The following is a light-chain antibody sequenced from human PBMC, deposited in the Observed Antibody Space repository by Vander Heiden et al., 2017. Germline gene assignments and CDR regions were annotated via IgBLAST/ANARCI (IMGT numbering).Light chain of an antibody. V-gene: IGKV3-20*01. CDR1: QTISNNY. Sequence: EIVLTQSPGNLSLSPGERATLSCRASQTISNNYLAWYQQKPCQAPRLLIYGASSRATGISDSFSGSGSGTDFALTIARLEPEDVGVYFCQQYVSSPWTFGQGAKVEIK. CDR2: GAS. CDR3: QQYVSSPWT. J-gene: IGKJ1*01.